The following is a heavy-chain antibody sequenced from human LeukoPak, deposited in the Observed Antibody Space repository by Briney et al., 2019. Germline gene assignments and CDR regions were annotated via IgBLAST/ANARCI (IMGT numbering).Heavy chain of an antibody. Sequence: ASERVSRKASGYSVTDCVFHWVRQATRQGLEWMGWMNPYTGDTAYAQNFQGRVTMTRKTSIDTAYTDLRGLRSEDNAVFYYTRGAHSGSSCDYSGQGTLGTVSS. D-gene: IGHD1-26*01. CDR1: GYSVTDCV. V-gene: IGHV1-8*01. J-gene: IGHJ4*02. CDR2: MNPYTGDT. CDR3: TRGAHSGSSCDY.